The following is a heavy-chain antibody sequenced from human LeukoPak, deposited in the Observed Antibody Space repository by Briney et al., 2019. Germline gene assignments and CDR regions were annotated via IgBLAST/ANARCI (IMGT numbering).Heavy chain of an antibody. J-gene: IGHJ4*02. V-gene: IGHV3-7*03. CDR3: ARGEYYYDGGY. D-gene: IGHD3-22*01. CDR1: GLTFSSYW. Sequence: GGSLRLSCAASGLTFSSYWMSWVRQAPGKGLEWVANIKQDGSQKYYVDSVRGRFTTSRDNAKNSLYLQMNSLRVEDTAVYYCARGEYYYDGGYWGQGTLVTVSS. CDR2: IKQDGSQK.